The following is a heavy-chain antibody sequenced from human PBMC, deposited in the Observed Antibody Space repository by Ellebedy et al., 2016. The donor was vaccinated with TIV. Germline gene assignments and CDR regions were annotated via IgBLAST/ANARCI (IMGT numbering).Heavy chain of an antibody. Sequence: GGSLRLXXAASGFSFSWHWMHWVRQAPGKGLVWVSRINNDGTATTYADSVKGRFTISRDNAKNSLYLQMNSLRADDTAVYYCAEGQLGWGQGTLVTVSS. CDR1: GFSFSWHW. D-gene: IGHD7-27*01. V-gene: IGHV3-74*01. CDR3: AEGQLG. J-gene: IGHJ1*01. CDR2: INNDGTAT.